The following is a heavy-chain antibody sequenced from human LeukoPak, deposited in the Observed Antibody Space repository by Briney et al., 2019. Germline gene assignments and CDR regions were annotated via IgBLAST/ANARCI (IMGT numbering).Heavy chain of an antibody. CDR1: GGSISSYY. J-gene: IGHJ4*02. D-gene: IGHD1-1*01. CDR2: IYYSGRT. Sequence: SETLSLTCSVSGGSISSYYWSWIRQPPGKGLEWIGYIYYSGRTNYNPSLKSRVTISVDTSKNQFSLRLSSVTAADTALYYCAKGTDGSFDLWGQGTLVTVSS. V-gene: IGHV4-59*01. CDR3: AKGTDGSFDL.